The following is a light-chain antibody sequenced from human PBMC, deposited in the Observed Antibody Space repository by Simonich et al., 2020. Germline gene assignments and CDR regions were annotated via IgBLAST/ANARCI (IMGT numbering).Light chain of an antibody. V-gene: IGLV2-14*02. CDR2: DVS. CDR3: SSYTSSSTFVV. J-gene: IGLJ2*01. CDR1: SSDVGRYNL. Sequence: QSALTQPASVSGSPGQSITISCTGTSSDVGRYNLVSCYQQHPGKAPILMIYDVSKRPSGVSDRCSGSKSGNTASLTISGLQAEDEADYYCSSYTSSSTFVVFGGGTKLTVL.